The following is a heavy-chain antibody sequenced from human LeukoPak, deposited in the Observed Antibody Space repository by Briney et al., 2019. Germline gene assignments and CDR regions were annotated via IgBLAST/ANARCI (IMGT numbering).Heavy chain of an antibody. CDR1: GGTFSSYA. CDR2: TIPIFGTA. CDR3: ASYGSANLYYFDY. Sequence: ASVKVSCKASGGTFSSYAISWVRQAPGQGLEWMGGTIPIFGTANYAQKFQGRVTITTDESTSTAYMELSSLRSEDKAVYYCASYGSANLYYFDYWGQGTLVTVSS. V-gene: IGHV1-69*05. D-gene: IGHD6-19*01. J-gene: IGHJ4*02.